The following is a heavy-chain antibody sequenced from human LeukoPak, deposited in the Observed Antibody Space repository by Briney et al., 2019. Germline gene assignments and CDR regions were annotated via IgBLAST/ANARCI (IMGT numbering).Heavy chain of an antibody. V-gene: IGHV1-69*05. CDR2: IIPIFGTA. CDR3: AILHDYKHHNYYYYYMDV. D-gene: IGHD4-11*01. Sequence: ASVKVSCKASGGTFSSYAISWVRQAPGQGLEWMGGIIPIFGTANYAQKFQGRVTITTDGSTSTAYMELSSLRSEDTAVYYCAILHDYKHHNYYYYYMDVWGKGTTVTVSS. CDR1: GGTFSSYA. J-gene: IGHJ6*03.